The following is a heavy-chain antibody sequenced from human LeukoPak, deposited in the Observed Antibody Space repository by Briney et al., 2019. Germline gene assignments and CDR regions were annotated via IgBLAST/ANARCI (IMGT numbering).Heavy chain of an antibody. CDR1: GGSISSSSYY. V-gene: IGHV4-39*01. CDR3: ASRRGSGLRTPPDY. D-gene: IGHD3-10*01. CDR2: IYYSGST. J-gene: IGHJ4*02. Sequence: NPSETLSLTCTVSGGSISSSSYYWGWIRQPPGKGLEWIGSIYYSGSTYYNPSLKSRVTISVDTSKNQFSLKLSSVTAADTAVYYCASRRGSGLRTPPDYWGQGTLVTVSS.